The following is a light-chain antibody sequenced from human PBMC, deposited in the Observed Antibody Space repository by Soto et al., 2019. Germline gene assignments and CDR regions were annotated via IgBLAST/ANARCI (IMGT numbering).Light chain of an antibody. CDR2: DAS. Sequence: DIQMTQSPSSLSASVGDRVTITCQASQDISNYLNWYQQKPGKAPKLLIYDASNLETGVPSRFSGSGSGKYFTFPISTLQPENIEKYYCKQYDIPPLFGPGPKVDIK. J-gene: IGKJ3*01. CDR1: QDISNY. CDR3: KQYDIPPL. V-gene: IGKV1-33*01.